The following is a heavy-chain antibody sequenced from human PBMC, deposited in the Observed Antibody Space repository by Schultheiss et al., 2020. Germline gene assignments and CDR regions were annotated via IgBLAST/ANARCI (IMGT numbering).Heavy chain of an antibody. J-gene: IGHJ4*02. CDR3: ARVGVDYGGNQEEYYFDY. V-gene: IGHV4-31*11. D-gene: IGHD4-23*01. Sequence: TLSFTCAVSGASIRSGGYYWSWIRQHPGKGLAWIAYFSYTGSTYYNPSLKSRVTISVDTSKNHFSLKLSSVTAADTAVYYWARVGVDYGGNQEEYYFDYWGQGTLVTVSS. CDR2: FSYTGST. CDR1: GASIRSGGYY.